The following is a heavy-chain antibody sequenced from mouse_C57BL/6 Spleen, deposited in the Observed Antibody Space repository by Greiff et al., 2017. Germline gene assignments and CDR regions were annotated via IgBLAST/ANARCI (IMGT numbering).Heavy chain of an antibody. J-gene: IGHJ4*01. V-gene: IGHV1-42*01. CDR1: GYSFTGYY. Sequence: EVQLQQSGPELVKPGASVKISCKASGYSFTGYYMNWVKQSPEKSLEWIGEINPSTGGTTYNQKFKAKATLTVDKSSSTAYMQLKSLTSEDSAVYYCASFTTVVATEAMDYWGQGTSVTVSS. CDR3: ASFTTVVATEAMDY. D-gene: IGHD1-1*01. CDR2: INPSTGGT.